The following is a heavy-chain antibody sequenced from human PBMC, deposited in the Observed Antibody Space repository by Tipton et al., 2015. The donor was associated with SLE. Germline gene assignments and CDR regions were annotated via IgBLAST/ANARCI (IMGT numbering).Heavy chain of an antibody. CDR3: ARMTPGWYFDL. CDR1: GGSISSSSYY. V-gene: IGHV4-39*01. J-gene: IGHJ2*01. D-gene: IGHD4-17*01. CDR2: IYYSGST. Sequence: TLSLTCTVSGGSISSSSYYWGWIRQPPGKGLEWIGSIYYSGSTYYNPSLKSRVTISVDTSKNQFSLKLGSVTAADTAVYYCARMTPGWYFDLWGRGTLVTVSS.